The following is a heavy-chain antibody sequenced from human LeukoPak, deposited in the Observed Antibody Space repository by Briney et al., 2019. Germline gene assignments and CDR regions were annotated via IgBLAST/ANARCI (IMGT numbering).Heavy chain of an antibody. J-gene: IGHJ2*01. V-gene: IGHV3-74*01. CDR2: INSDGSST. CDR3: ARVPSTYWYFDL. Sequence: AGGSLRLSCAASGIIFTSHWMSWVRQAPGKGLVWVSRINSDGSSTSYADSVKGRFTISRDNAKNTLYLQMNSLRAEDTAVYYCARVPSTYWYFDLWGRGTLVTVSS. D-gene: IGHD5/OR15-5a*01. CDR1: GIIFTSHW.